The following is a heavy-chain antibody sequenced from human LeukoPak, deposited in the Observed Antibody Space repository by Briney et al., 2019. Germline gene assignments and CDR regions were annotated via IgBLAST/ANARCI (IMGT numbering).Heavy chain of an antibody. Sequence: ASVKVSCKVSGYTLTELSMHWVRQAPGQGLEWMGWISAYNGNTNYAQKLQGRVTMTTDTSTSTAYMELRSLRSDDTAVYYCARDRAAAAGSVDIWGQGTMVTVSS. CDR3: ARDRAAAAGSVDI. CDR2: ISAYNGNT. V-gene: IGHV1-18*01. D-gene: IGHD6-13*01. J-gene: IGHJ3*02. CDR1: GYTLTELS.